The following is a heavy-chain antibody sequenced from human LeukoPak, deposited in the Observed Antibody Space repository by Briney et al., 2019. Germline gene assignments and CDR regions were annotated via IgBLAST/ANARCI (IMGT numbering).Heavy chain of an antibody. D-gene: IGHD2-2*02. CDR1: GFTFTSSA. J-gene: IGHJ5*02. V-gene: IGHV1-58*02. CDR2: IVVGSGNT. Sequence: GASVKVSCKASGFTFTSSAMQWVRQARGQRLEWIGWIVVGSGNTNYAQKFQERVTITRDMSASTAYMELSSLRSEDTAVYYCARVILGYCSSTSCYTGGRLNWFDPWGQGTLVTVSS. CDR3: ARVILGYCSSTSCYTGGRLNWFDP.